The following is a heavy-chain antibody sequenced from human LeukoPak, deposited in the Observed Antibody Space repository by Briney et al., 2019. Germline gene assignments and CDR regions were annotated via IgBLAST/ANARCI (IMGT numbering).Heavy chain of an antibody. Sequence: SETLSLTRAVYGGSFSGYYWSWIRQPPGKGLEWIGEINHSGSTNYNPSLKSRVTISVDTSKNHFSLKLSSVTAADTAIYYCARDLGSSTPRGYWGQGTLVTVSS. CDR1: GGSFSGYY. D-gene: IGHD6-13*01. CDR3: ARDLGSSTPRGY. J-gene: IGHJ4*02. CDR2: INHSGST. V-gene: IGHV4-34*01.